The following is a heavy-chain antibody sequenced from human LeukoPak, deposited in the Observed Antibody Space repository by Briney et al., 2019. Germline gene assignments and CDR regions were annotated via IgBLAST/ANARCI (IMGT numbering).Heavy chain of an antibody. CDR2: IYDSGST. Sequence: PSETLSLTCTVSGGSIRSSYYYWGWIRQPPGKGLEWIGSIYDSGSTYYNPSLKSRVTISVDTSKNQFSLKLNSVTAADTAVYYCARAPYYIVVDYYYYGMDVWGQGTTVTVSS. V-gene: IGHV4-39*01. CDR1: GGSIRSSYYY. D-gene: IGHD2-15*01. J-gene: IGHJ6*02. CDR3: ARAPYYIVVDYYYYGMDV.